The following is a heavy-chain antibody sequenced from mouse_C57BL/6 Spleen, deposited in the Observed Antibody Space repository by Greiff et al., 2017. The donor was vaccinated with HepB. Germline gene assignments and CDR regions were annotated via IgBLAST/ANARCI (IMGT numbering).Heavy chain of an antibody. CDR2: IDPETGGT. Sequence: VQLQQPGAELVRPGASVTLSCKASGYTFTDYEMHWVKQTPVHGLEWIGAIDPETGGTAYNQKFKGKAILTADKSSSTAYMELRSLTSEDSAVYYCTRSCGRGRGFAYWGQGTLVTVSA. J-gene: IGHJ3*01. CDR1: GYTFTDYE. D-gene: IGHD1-1*02. CDR3: TRSCGRGRGFAY. V-gene: IGHV1-15*01.